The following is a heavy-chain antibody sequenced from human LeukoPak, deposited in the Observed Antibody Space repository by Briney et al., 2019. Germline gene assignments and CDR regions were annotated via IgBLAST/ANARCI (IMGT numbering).Heavy chain of an antibody. V-gene: IGHV3-23*01. CDR2: ISDSGGNT. Sequence: GGSLRLSCAASGFTFNTYAMSWVRQAPWERLQWVSGISDSGGNTYYADSVRGRFTISRDNSKNTLYLQMNSLRAEDTAVYYCARHRSSWLIDYWGQGTLDTVSS. CDR1: GFTFNTYA. D-gene: IGHD6-6*01. CDR3: ARHRSSWLIDY. J-gene: IGHJ4*02.